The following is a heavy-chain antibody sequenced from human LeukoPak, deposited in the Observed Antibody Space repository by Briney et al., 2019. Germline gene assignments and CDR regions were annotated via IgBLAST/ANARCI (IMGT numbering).Heavy chain of an antibody. CDR2: IWYDGSNK. CDR1: GFTFSSYG. Sequence: GGSLRLSCAASGFTFSSYGMHWVRQAPGKGLEWVAVIWYDGSNKYYADSVKGRFTISRDNSKNTLYLQMNSLRAEDTAVYYCASDPHSSGWCYFDYWGQGTLVTVSS. J-gene: IGHJ4*02. CDR3: ASDPHSSGWCYFDY. D-gene: IGHD6-19*01. V-gene: IGHV3-33*01.